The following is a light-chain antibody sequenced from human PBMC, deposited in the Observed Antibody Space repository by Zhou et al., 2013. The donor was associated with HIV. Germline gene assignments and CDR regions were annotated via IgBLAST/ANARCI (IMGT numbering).Light chain of an antibody. V-gene: IGKV3-15*01. J-gene: IGKJ4*01. CDR1: QSVGTN. Sequence: EIVMTQSPGTLSVSPGERATLSCRASQSVGTNLAWYQQKTGQAPRLLIYGAFSRATGIPARFSGSGSGTDFTLTISSLQPEDFATYYCQQYNSFPLTFGGGTKVEIK. CDR3: QQYNSFPLT. CDR2: GAF.